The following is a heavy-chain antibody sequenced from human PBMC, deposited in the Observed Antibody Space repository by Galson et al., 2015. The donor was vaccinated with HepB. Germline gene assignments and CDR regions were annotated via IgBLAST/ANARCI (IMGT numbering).Heavy chain of an antibody. CDR2: IIPIVGIA. D-gene: IGHD6-19*01. J-gene: IGHJ4*02. CDR1: GGSFSRYG. V-gene: IGHV1-69*10. CDR3: VKGIAVAGPPADY. Sequence: SVKVSCKASGGSFSRYGITWVRQAPGQGLEWMGGIIPIVGIANYAQKFQGRLTITRNTSANIAYMELRSLRSEDTAIYYCVKGIAVAGPPADYWGQGTLVTVSS.